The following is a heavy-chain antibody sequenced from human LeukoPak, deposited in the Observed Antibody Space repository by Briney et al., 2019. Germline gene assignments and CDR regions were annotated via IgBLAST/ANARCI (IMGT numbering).Heavy chain of an antibody. V-gene: IGHV3-21*01. J-gene: IGHJ6*03. D-gene: IGHD7-27*01. CDR1: GFTFSSYS. CDR3: ARDPWDYYMDV. Sequence: GGSLRLPCAASGFTFSSYSMNWVRQAPGKGLEWVSSISSSSSYIYYADSVKGRFTISRDNAKNSLYLQMNSLRAEDTAVYYCARDPWDYYMDVWGKGTTVTVSS. CDR2: ISSSSSYI.